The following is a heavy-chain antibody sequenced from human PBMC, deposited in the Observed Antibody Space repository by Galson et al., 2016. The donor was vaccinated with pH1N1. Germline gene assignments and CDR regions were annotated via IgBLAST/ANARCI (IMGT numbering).Heavy chain of an antibody. V-gene: IGHV3-30*04. Sequence: SLRLSCAASGFTFSNYAIHWVRQAPGKGLEWVAVISFDGRNEYYADSVKGRFTIYRDNSKNTMYLQMNSLRAEDTAVYYCARDRFLDNWYFDLWGRGTLVTVPS. CDR2: ISFDGRNE. CDR1: GFTFSNYA. CDR3: ARDRFLDNWYFDL. D-gene: IGHD3/OR15-3a*01. J-gene: IGHJ2*01.